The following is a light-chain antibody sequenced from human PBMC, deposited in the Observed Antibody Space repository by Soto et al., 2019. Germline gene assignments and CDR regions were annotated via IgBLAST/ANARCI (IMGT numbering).Light chain of an antibody. J-gene: IGKJ4*01. V-gene: IGKV4-1*01. Sequence: VMPPSPASLAVSLGERATINCKSSQSVLYSSNNKNNLVWYQQRPGQPPRLLIYGASSRATGIPARFSGSGSGTDCTLTISSLEPEEFAVYYWQQRSNWPPNFGGGTKVDIK. CDR1: QSVLYSSNNKNN. CDR2: GAS. CDR3: QQRSNWPPN.